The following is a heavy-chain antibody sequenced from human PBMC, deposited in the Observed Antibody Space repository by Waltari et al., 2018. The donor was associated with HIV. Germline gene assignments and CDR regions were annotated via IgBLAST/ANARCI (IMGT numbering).Heavy chain of an antibody. V-gene: IGHV3-21*01. J-gene: IGHJ4*02. Sequence: EVHMVVSGGGLVKHGGTLRPYCATSGFALGDFSMTWVRQAPGKGLEWVSSISSSSIYIYYADSVKGRVTISRDNAKKSVYLQMNSLRAEDTAVYYCARSSFDVVPEVPAIDYWGQGTLVTVSS. CDR1: GFALGDFS. CDR3: ARSSFDVVPEVPAIDY. D-gene: IGHD2-15*01. CDR2: ISSSSIYI.